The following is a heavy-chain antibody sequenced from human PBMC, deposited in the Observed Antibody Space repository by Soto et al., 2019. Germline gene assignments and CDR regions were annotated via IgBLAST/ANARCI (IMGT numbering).Heavy chain of an antibody. CDR1: GFTFSSYA. D-gene: IGHD3-22*01. J-gene: IGHJ4*02. Sequence: GGSLRLSCAASGFTFSSYAMSWVRQAPGKGLEWVSAISGSGGSTYYADSVKGRFTISRDNSKNTLYLQMNSLRAEDTAVYYCAKDDSSWYYDRSGSYFDYWGQGTLVTVSS. CDR3: AKDDSSWYYDRSGSYFDY. V-gene: IGHV3-23*01. CDR2: ISGSGGST.